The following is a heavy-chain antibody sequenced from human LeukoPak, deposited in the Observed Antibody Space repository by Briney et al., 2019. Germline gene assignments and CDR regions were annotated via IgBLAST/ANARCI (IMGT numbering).Heavy chain of an antibody. CDR3: AKGHKMTGYSKRGNWFDP. J-gene: IGHJ5*02. D-gene: IGHD3-9*01. CDR1: GFTFSSYA. V-gene: IGHV3-23*01. CDR2: ISGSDGST. Sequence: GGSLRLSCAASGFTFSSYAMSWVRQAPGKGLEWVSGISGSDGSTYYADSVKGRFTIFRDNSKNTLYLQMNSLRAEDTAVYYCAKGHKMTGYSKRGNWFDPWGQGTLVTVSS.